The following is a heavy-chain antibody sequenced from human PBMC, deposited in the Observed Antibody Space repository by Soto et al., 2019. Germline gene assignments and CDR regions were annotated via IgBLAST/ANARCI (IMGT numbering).Heavy chain of an antibody. CDR2: INHNGNT. J-gene: IGHJ4*02. Sequence: QVQLQLWGAGLLKPSETLSLTCAVYGGSFSDFYWTWIRQLPGKGLEWIGEINHNGNTNCNPSLKSRVAVSVDTSKNQFSLYLHSVTAADTADCGPRGAVADPRGYWGQGTLVTVSA. CDR3: RGAVADPRGY. V-gene: IGHV4-34*01. CDR1: GGSFSDFY. D-gene: IGHD6-19*01.